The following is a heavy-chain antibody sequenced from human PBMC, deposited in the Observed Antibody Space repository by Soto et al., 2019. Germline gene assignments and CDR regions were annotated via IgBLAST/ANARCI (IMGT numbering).Heavy chain of an antibody. V-gene: IGHV3-43*01. CDR2: ISWDGGST. CDR1: GFTFDDYT. CDR3: AKDIRGRGTAMVYDY. J-gene: IGHJ4*02. Sequence: EVQLVESGGVVVQPGGSLRLSCAASGFTFDDYTMHWVRQAPGKGLEWVSLISWDGGSTYYADSVKGRFTIFRDNSKNSLYLQMNSLRTEDTALYYCAKDIRGRGTAMVYDYWGQGTLVTVSS. D-gene: IGHD5-18*01.